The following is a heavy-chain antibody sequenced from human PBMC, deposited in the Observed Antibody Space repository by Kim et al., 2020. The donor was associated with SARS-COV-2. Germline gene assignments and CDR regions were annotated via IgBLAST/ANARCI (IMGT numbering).Heavy chain of an antibody. Sequence: SSTYAQKFRGRATLSWDTSATTVYMELRSLRSEDTAVYYCVRRSLGGDLDYWGQGTLVTVSP. J-gene: IGHJ4*02. CDR3: VRRSLGGDLDY. V-gene: IGHV1-46*01. CDR2: SS. D-gene: IGHD2-21*01.